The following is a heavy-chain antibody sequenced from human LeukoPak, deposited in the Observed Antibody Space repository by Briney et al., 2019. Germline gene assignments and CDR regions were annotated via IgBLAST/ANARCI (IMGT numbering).Heavy chain of an antibody. CDR1: GFTFSSFW. V-gene: IGHV3-74*03. CDR2: INSDGSST. D-gene: IGHD6-13*01. CDR3: RGRIATTDYTFDV. Sequence: AGGSLGLSCAASGFTFSSFWMHWVRQAPGKGLMWVSRINSDGSSTTYADSVKGRFTISRDNAKNTLYLHMSSLRAEDTAVYYCRGRIATTDYTFDVWGQGTMVTVSS. J-gene: IGHJ3*01.